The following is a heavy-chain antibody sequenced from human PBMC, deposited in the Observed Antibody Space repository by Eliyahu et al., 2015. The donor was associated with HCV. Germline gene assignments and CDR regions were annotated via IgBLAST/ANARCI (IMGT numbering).Heavy chain of an antibody. Sequence: QVQLVESGGGVVQPGGSLRLSCAASGFTXGXYGMHWXRQAPGKGLGWVAFIRYDGSXKYYADSVKGRFTISRDNSKNTLYLQMSSLRAEDTAVYYCAKDRIMITFGGADDSWGQGTLVTVSS. CDR3: AKDRIMITFGGADDS. CDR2: IRYDGSXK. V-gene: IGHV3-30*02. D-gene: IGHD3-16*01. CDR1: GFTXGXYG. J-gene: IGHJ4*02.